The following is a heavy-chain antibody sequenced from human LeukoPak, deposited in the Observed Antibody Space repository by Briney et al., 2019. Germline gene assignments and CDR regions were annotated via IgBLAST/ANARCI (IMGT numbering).Heavy chain of an antibody. Sequence: GRSLRVSCAASGFTFHEYAMHWVRQPPGKGLEWVSGISWNSYDIGYADSVKGRFTISRDNAKNSLYLQMNSLRAEDMALYYCAKGVGTSYHYHMDVWGKGTTVIVSS. J-gene: IGHJ6*03. D-gene: IGHD1-26*01. CDR1: GFTFHEYA. CDR2: ISWNSYDI. CDR3: AKGVGTSYHYHMDV. V-gene: IGHV3-9*03.